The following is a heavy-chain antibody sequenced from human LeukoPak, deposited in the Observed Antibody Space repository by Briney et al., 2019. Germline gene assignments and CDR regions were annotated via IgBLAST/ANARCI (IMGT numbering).Heavy chain of an antibody. D-gene: IGHD3-22*01. CDR2: IGSSGSPT. Sequence: GGSLRLSCAASGFAFSSYNMNWVRQAPGKGLEWISYIGSSGSPTHYADSVGGRFTISRDNAKNSLYLQMNSLRDEDTTVYFCARRPYSDTSGRLSDVWGQGTTVTVSS. CDR1: GFAFSSYN. CDR3: ARRPYSDTSGRLSDV. V-gene: IGHV3-48*02. J-gene: IGHJ6*02.